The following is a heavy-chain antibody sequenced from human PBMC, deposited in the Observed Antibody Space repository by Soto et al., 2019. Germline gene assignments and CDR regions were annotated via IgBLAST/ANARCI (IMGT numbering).Heavy chain of an antibody. CDR1: GYTFSSHG. D-gene: IGHD5-12*01. Sequence: QVQLVQSGAEVKKPGASVKVSCKASGYTFSSHGISWVRQAPGQGLEWMGWISGYNGKTNYAQKLQARVTMTTDTSTSTAYMELRGLRSDDTAVYYCAKSHHKWLYGMAVWGQGTTVTVSS. CDR3: AKSHHKWLYGMAV. V-gene: IGHV1-18*04. CDR2: ISGYNGKT. J-gene: IGHJ6*02.